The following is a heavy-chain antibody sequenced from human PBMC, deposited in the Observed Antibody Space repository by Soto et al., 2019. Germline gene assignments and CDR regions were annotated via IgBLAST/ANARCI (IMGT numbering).Heavy chain of an antibody. Sequence: PGGSLRLSCAASGFNFSDYAMNWIRQAPGKGLEWVSSISFSGSYIYYADSVKGRFTISRDNAKNSLYLQMNSLRAEDTAVYYCARDDCVYISPAAGHFDYWGQGTLVTVSS. CDR3: ARDDCVYISPAAGHFDY. CDR2: ISFSGSYI. D-gene: IGHD6-13*01. J-gene: IGHJ4*02. CDR1: GFNFSDYA. V-gene: IGHV3-21*01.